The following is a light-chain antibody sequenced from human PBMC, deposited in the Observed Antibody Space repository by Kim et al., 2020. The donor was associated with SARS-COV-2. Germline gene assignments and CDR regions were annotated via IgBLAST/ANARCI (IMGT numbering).Light chain of an antibody. V-gene: IGLV2-14*03. J-gene: IGLJ1*01. CDR2: DVT. CDR3: GSYTSRDPPFV. CDR1: ISDVVTYVF. Sequence: HSITISWTGTISDVVTYVFVSWYQHHPNIAPIVILYDVTNRPSGVSHRFSGSKSGNTASLTISGLQAEVEADYYCGSYTSRDPPFVFGTGTKVTVL.